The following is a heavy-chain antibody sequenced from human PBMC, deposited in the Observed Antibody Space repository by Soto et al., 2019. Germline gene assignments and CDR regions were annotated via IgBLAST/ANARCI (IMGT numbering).Heavy chain of an antibody. J-gene: IGHJ4*02. Sequence: GGSLRLSCAASGFTFSSYSMNWVRQAPGKGLEWVSSISSSSSYIYYADSVKGRFTISEDNAKNSLYLQMNSLRAEDTAVYYCARGSIAVARPVDYWGQGTLVTVSS. V-gene: IGHV3-21*01. CDR2: ISSSSSYI. CDR3: ARGSIAVARPVDY. CDR1: GFTFSSYS. D-gene: IGHD6-19*01.